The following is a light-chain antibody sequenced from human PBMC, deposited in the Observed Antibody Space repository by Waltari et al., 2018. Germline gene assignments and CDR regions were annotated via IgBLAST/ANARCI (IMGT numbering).Light chain of an antibody. Sequence: QSALTQPRSVSGSPGQSVTISCTGTSSDVGGYNYVSCYQQHPGKAPKLMIYDVSKRPSGGPGRFPGSKSGNTASLTISGVQAEDEADYSCCSYAGSYTFVVFGGGTKLTVL. CDR3: CSYAGSYTFVV. V-gene: IGLV2-11*01. CDR2: DVS. CDR1: SSDVGGYNY. J-gene: IGLJ2*01.